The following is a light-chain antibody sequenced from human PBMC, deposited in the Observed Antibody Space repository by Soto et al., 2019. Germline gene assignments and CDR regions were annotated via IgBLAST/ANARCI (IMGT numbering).Light chain of an antibody. J-gene: IGLJ1*01. CDR2: RDS. CDR3: QAWDSSTGV. V-gene: IGLV3-9*01. Sequence: SYELTQPLSVSVALGQTARISCGGNNMGSKNVHWYQQKPGQAPVLVIHRDSNRPSGIPERFPGSNSGNTATLTISGAQAGDEADYYCQAWDSSTGVVGTGTKVTVL. CDR1: NMGSKN.